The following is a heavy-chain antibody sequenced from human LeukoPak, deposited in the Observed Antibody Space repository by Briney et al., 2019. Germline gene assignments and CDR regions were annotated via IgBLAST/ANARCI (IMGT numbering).Heavy chain of an antibody. CDR2: INPNSGGT. D-gene: IGHD2-2*01. CDR3: AREYLGDIVVVPAQGGWFDP. Sequence: ASVKVSCKASGYTFTGYYMHWVRQAPGQGLEWMGWINPNSGGTNYAQKFQGRVTMTRDTPISTAYMELSRLRSDDTAVYYCAREYLGDIVVVPAQGGWFDPWGQGTLVTVSS. J-gene: IGHJ5*02. V-gene: IGHV1-2*02. CDR1: GYTFTGYY.